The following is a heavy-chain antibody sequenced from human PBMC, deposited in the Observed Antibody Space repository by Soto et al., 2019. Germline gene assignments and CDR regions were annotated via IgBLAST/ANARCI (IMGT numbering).Heavy chain of an antibody. CDR2: ISAYNGNT. Sequence: GASVKVSCKASGYTFTSYGISWVRQAPGQVLEWMGWISAYNGNTNYAQKLQGRVTMTTDTSTSTAYMELRSLRSDDTAVYYCARDYYDFWSGYHTLNYYGMDVWGQGTTVTVSS. V-gene: IGHV1-18*04. D-gene: IGHD3-3*01. CDR1: GYTFTSYG. J-gene: IGHJ6*02. CDR3: ARDYYDFWSGYHTLNYYGMDV.